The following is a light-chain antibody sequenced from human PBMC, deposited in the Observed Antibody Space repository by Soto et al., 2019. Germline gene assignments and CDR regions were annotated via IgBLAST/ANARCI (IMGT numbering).Light chain of an antibody. CDR2: DAY. CDR3: QQRHMWPIT. V-gene: IGKV3-11*01. Sequence: EVLLTQSPVTLSLSPGERATLSFRASQSFRGLLAWYQQKPGQAPRLLIYDAYNRATGIPPRFSGSWSGTDFTITISSLEPEDSAVYYCQQRHMWPITCGQGTRLEIK. J-gene: IGKJ5*01. CDR1: QSFRGL.